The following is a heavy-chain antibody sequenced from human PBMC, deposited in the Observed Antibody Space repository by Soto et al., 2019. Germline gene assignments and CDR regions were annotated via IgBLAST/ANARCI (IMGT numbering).Heavy chain of an antibody. V-gene: IGHV1-2*04. Sequence: ASVKVSCKASGYTFTGYYLHWVLQAPGQGLEWMGWINPNSGDTIYAQKFQGWVTMTRDTSINTAYMELSRLRSDDTAVYYCARARVYYDTGGYFNSWGQGTLVTVSS. CDR2: INPNSGDT. J-gene: IGHJ4*02. CDR3: ARARVYYDTGGYFNS. D-gene: IGHD3-22*01. CDR1: GYTFTGYY.